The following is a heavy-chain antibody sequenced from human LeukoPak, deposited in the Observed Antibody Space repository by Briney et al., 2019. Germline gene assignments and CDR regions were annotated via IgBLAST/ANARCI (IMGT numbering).Heavy chain of an antibody. D-gene: IGHD3-22*01. CDR3: ARENYYDSSGYWDY. CDR2: IYYSGST. Sequence: KPSETLSLTCTVSGGSISSSSYYWGWIRQPPGRGLEWIGSIYYSGSTYYNPSLKSRVTISVDTSKNQFSLKLSSVTAADTAVYYCARENYYDSSGYWDYWGQGTLVTVSS. V-gene: IGHV4-39*07. CDR1: GGSISSSSYY. J-gene: IGHJ4*02.